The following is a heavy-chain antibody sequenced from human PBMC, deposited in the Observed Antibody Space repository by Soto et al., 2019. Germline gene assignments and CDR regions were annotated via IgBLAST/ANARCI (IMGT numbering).Heavy chain of an antibody. V-gene: IGHV3-23*01. J-gene: IGHJ4*02. CDR1: GFTFSSYA. CDR2: ISGSGGST. D-gene: IGHD6-19*01. CDR3: AKVMGRSSGWTPQDY. Sequence: HPGGSLRLSCAASGFTFSSYAMSWVRQAPGKGLEWVSAISGSGGSTYYADSVKGRFTISRDNSKNTLYLQMNSLRAEDTAVYYCAKVMGRSSGWTPQDYWGQGTLVTVSS.